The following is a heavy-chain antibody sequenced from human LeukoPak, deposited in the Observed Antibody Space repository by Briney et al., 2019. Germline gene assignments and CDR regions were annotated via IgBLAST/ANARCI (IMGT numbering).Heavy chain of an antibody. Sequence: GGSLRLSCAASGFTFSSYGMHWVRQAPGKGLEWVAVIWYDGSNLNYADSVKGRFTISRDNSKNTLYMQMNSLRAEDMAVYYCARGPTVTTNPEYYSYGMDVWGQGTTVTVSS. CDR3: ARGPTVTTNPEYYSYGMDV. D-gene: IGHD4-17*01. CDR2: IWYDGSNL. CDR1: GFTFSSYG. J-gene: IGHJ6*02. V-gene: IGHV3-33*01.